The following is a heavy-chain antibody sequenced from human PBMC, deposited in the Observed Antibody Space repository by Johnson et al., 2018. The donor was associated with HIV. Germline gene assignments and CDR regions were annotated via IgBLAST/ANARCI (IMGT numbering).Heavy chain of an antibody. Sequence: QVQLVESGGGVVQPGRSLRLSCAASGFTFSSYAMHWVRQAPGKGLEWVAVISYDGSNKYYADSVKGRFTISRDNSKNTLYLQMNSLGVEDTAMYFCATVWRNEGLHCFDIWGPGTMVTVSS. CDR1: GFTFSSYA. J-gene: IGHJ3*02. CDR2: ISYDGSNK. V-gene: IGHV3-30*04. D-gene: IGHD1-1*01. CDR3: ATVWRNEGLHCFDI.